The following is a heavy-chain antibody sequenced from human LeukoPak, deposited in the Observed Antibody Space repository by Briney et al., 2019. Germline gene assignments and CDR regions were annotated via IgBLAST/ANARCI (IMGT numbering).Heavy chain of an antibody. CDR1: GGSISSYY. CDR3: ARARQWLVPHSAFDI. V-gene: IGHV4-59*01. Sequence: SETLSLTCTVSGGSISSYYWSLIRQPPGKGLEWIGYIYYSGSTNYNPSLKSRVTISVDTSKNQFSLKLSSVTAADTAVYYCARARQWLVPHSAFDIWGQGTMVTVSS. CDR2: IYYSGST. J-gene: IGHJ3*02. D-gene: IGHD6-19*01.